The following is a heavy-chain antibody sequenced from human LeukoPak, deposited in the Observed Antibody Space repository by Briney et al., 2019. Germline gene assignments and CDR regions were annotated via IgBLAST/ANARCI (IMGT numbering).Heavy chain of an antibody. CDR2: INSDGSIT. V-gene: IGHV3-74*03. D-gene: IGHD2-21*01. CDR3: AREPISAGTNWFDP. Sequence: GGSLRLSCAASGLTFSGYWMHWVRQVPGKGLVWVSRINSDGSITTYADSVKGRFTISRDNSKNTLYLQMNSLRSEDTAVYYCAREPISAGTNWFDPWGQGTLVTVSS. J-gene: IGHJ5*02. CDR1: GLTFSGYW.